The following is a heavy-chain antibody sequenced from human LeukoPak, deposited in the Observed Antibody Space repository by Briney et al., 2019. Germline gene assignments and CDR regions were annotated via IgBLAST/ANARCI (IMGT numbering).Heavy chain of an antibody. CDR1: GGSFSGYY. CDR2: INHRGRP. Sequence: SETLSLTCAVYGGSFSGYYWRWIRQPPGKGLEGFGEINHRGRPNYNTSLKRRVLISVDTPKHQFSLKLSSVTAADTAVYYCARTGDSSGYYFSYFDYWGQGTLVTVSS. V-gene: IGHV4-34*01. J-gene: IGHJ4*02. D-gene: IGHD3-22*01. CDR3: ARTGDSSGYYFSYFDY.